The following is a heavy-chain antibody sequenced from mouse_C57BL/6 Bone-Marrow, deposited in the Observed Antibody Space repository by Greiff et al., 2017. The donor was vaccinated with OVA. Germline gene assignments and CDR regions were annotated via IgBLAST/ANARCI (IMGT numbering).Heavy chain of an antibody. Sequence: EVMLVESEGGLVQPGSSMKLSCTASGFTFSDYYMAWVRQVPEKGLEWVANINYDGSSTYYLDSLKSRFTISRDNAKNILYLQMSSLKSEDTATYYCARGDYYGYDGAMDYWGQGTSVTVSS. CDR2: INYDGSST. V-gene: IGHV5-16*01. CDR1: GFTFSDYY. CDR3: ARGDYYGYDGAMDY. J-gene: IGHJ4*01. D-gene: IGHD2-2*01.